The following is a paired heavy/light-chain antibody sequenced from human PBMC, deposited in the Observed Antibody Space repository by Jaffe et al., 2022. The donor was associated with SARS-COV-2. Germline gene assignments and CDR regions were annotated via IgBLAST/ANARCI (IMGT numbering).Heavy chain of an antibody. D-gene: IGHD3-3*01. CDR1: GYTFTDYS. Sequence: QVQLVQSGAEVKQPGSSVRVSCKASGYTFTDYSIQYVRRAPGQEPEWMGWINPNNGETKYSHKFQGRVTMTSDTPTSTFYMDLARLTSDDTAVYYCMRNSLKSRFEEWLYDLWGQGTLVMVSS. CDR3: MRNSLKSRFEEWLYDL. CDR2: INPNNGET. J-gene: IGHJ5*02. V-gene: IGHV1-2*02.
Light chain of an antibody. Sequence: DIQMTQSPSSLSASIGDRVTITCRASQGISKYLAWFQQKPGKAPKSLIYAASGLQSEVPSRFSGSGSGTDFTLTISSLQPEDFATYYCQQYHTYPITFGQGTRLEIK. CDR3: QQYHTYPIT. CDR2: AAS. CDR1: QGISKY. V-gene: IGKV1-16*01. J-gene: IGKJ5*01.